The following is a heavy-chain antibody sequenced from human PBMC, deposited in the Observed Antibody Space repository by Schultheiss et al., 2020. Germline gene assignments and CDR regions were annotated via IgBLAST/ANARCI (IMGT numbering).Heavy chain of an antibody. CDR2: ISWNSGST. CDR3: ASLTTVDI. CDR1: GFTFDDYA. J-gene: IGHJ3*02. Sequence: GGSLRLSCAASGFTFDDYAMHWVRQAPGKGLEWVSGISWNSGSTSYADSVKGRFTISRDNAKNTLYLQMNSLRAEDTAVYYCASLTTVDIWGQGTMVTVSS. V-gene: IGHV3-9*01. D-gene: IGHD4-17*01.